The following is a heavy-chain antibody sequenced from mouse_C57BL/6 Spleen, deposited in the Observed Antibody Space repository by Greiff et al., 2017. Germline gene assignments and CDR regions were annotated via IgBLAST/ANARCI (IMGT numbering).Heavy chain of an antibody. CDR2: IWSGGST. CDR1: GFSLTSYG. V-gene: IGHV2-2*01. CDR3: ARNSAFDYAMDY. J-gene: IGHJ4*01. Sequence: QVQLQQSGPGLVQPSQSLSITCTVSGFSLTSYGVHWVRHSPGKGLEWLGVIWSGGSTDYNAAFISRLSISKDNSKSQVFFKMNSLQADDTAIYYCARNSAFDYAMDYWGQGTSVTGSS.